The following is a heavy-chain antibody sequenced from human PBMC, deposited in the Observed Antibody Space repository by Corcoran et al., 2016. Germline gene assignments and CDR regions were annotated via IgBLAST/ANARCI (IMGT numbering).Heavy chain of an antibody. V-gene: IGHV1-3*01. D-gene: IGHD3-22*01. J-gene: IGHJ5*02. CDR2: NNAGNGNT. CDR1: GYTFTSYA. CDR3: ARGQFTMTVVGYNWFDP. Sequence: QVKLVQSGAEVKKPGASVKVSCKASGYTFTSYAMHWVRQAPGQRLEWMGWNNAGNGNTKYSQKYQGRVTITRDTSASTAYMELSSLRSQYTAVYYCARGQFTMTVVGYNWFDPWGQGTLVTVSS.